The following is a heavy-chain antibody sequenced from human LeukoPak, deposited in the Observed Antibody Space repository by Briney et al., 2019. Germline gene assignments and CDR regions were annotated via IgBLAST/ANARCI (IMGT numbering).Heavy chain of an antibody. Sequence: GGSLRLSCAASGFTFSSYAMHWVRQAPGKGLEYVSAISSNGGSTYYANSVKGRFTISRDNPKNTLYLQMGSLRAEDMAVYYCARGVGATMIDFDYWGQGTLVTVSS. V-gene: IGHV3-64*01. J-gene: IGHJ4*02. D-gene: IGHD1-26*01. CDR2: ISSNGGST. CDR3: ARGVGATMIDFDY. CDR1: GFTFSSYA.